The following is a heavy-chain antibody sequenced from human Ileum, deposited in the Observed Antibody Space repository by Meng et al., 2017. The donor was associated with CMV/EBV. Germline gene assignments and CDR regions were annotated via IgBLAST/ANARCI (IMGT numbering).Heavy chain of an antibody. CDR3: ARGPTNLNWFDP. J-gene: IGHJ5*02. V-gene: IGHV4-34*01. CDR2: INHSGST. D-gene: IGHD5-12*01. Sequence: LTCAVYGGSFSGYSWSWIRQPPGQGLEWIGEINHSGSTNYNPSLKSRVTISVDTSKNQFSLKLSSVTAADTAVYYCARGPTNLNWFDPWGQGTLVTVSS. CDR1: GGSFSGYS.